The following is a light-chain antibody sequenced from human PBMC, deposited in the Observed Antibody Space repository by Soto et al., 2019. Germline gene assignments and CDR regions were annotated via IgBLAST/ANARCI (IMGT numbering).Light chain of an antibody. V-gene: IGKV3-15*01. Sequence: EIVMTQSPATLSLSPGERATLSCRASQSVGSNLAWYQQKVGQAPRLLIYGASTRATGIPARFSGSRSGTEFTLTISSLQSEDFAVYYCQQYNNWPPLMCTFGQGTKLEI. CDR2: GAS. CDR1: QSVGSN. CDR3: QQYNNWPPLMCT. J-gene: IGKJ2*02.